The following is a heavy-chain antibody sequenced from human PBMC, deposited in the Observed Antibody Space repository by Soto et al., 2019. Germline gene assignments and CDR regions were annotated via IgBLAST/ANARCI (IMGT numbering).Heavy chain of an antibody. CDR2: ISAYNGNT. J-gene: IGHJ5*02. V-gene: IGHV1-18*01. Sequence: QVQLVQSGGEVKKPGASVKVSCKASGYTFTSYGISWVRQAPGQGLEWMGRISAYNGNTNYAHQLQGRVTMTKDTSTSTAYMELRSLRSDDTAVYYCASVVGALGHWFDPWGQGTLVTVSS. CDR1: GYTFTSYG. D-gene: IGHD2-15*01. CDR3: ASVVGALGHWFDP.